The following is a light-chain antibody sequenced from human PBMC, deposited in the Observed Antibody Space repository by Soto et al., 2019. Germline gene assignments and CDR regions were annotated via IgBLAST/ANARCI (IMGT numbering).Light chain of an antibody. V-gene: IGKV1-39*01. CDR2: GAS. CDR1: QSITNI. J-gene: IGKJ2*01. CDR3: QQSYSTPRT. Sequence: DIQMTQSPYSLSASVGDRVTITCRASQSITNILNWYQQKPGKAPKLLIYGASSLQSGVPSSFSGSGSGTDFTLIISSLQPEDFATYYCQQSYSTPRTFGQGTKLEIK.